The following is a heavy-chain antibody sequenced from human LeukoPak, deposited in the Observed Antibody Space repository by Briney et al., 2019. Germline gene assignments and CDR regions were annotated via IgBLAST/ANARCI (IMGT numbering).Heavy chain of an antibody. CDR1: GFTFSSFW. CDR3: VLLSLTPG. Sequence: GWSLRLSCAASGFTFSSFWIHWVRPVAGKGLVWVSRISSDGANANYADSVKGRFTISRDNAKNTLYLQMNSLRAEDTAVYYCVLLSLTPGWGQGTLVTVSS. D-gene: IGHD3-10*01. J-gene: IGHJ4*02. V-gene: IGHV3-74*01. CDR2: ISSDGANA.